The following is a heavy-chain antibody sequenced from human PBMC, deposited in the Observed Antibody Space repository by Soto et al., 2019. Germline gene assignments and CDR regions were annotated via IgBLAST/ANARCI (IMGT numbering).Heavy chain of an antibody. V-gene: IGHV1-18*01. D-gene: IGHD1-26*01. J-gene: IGHJ4*02. CDR1: GYTFTSYG. CDR2: ISAYNGNI. CDR3: ARDVGCWEDY. Sequence: QVQLVQSGAEVKKPGASVKVSCKASGYTFTSYGISWVRQAPGQGLEWMGWISAYNGNINYAQKLQGRITMTTDTSSRTAYMVLRSMRCDETAVYYCARDVGCWEDYWGQGTLVTVSS.